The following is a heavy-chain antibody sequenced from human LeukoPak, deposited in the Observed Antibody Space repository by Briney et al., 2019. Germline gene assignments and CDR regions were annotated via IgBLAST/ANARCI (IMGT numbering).Heavy chain of an antibody. D-gene: IGHD2-2*01. CDR3: AKSRVPVARMDVFDY. CDR2: IRYDGSNK. CDR1: GFTFSSYG. V-gene: IGHV3-30*02. Sequence: GGSLRLSCAASGFTFSSYGMHWVRQAPGKGLEWVAFIRYDGSNKYYADSVKGRFTISRDNSKNTLYLQMNSLRAEDTAVYYCAKSRVPVARMDVFDYWGQGTLVTVSS. J-gene: IGHJ4*02.